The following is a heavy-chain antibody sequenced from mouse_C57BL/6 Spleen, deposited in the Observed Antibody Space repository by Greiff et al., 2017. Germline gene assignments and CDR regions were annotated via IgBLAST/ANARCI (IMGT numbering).Heavy chain of an antibody. D-gene: IGHD4-1*01. CDR3: ARGDLGRGFDY. V-gene: IGHV1-69*01. J-gene: IGHJ2*01. CDR1: GYTFTSYW. CDR2: MEPPDSNT. Sequence: VQLQQPGAGLVGPGASVKLSCKASGYTFTSYWMHWVKRGPGQGWEWIGEMEPPDSNTNYNQKFKGKSTLTVDKSSSTAYMQLSSLTSEDSAVYYCARGDLGRGFDYWGQGTTLTVSS.